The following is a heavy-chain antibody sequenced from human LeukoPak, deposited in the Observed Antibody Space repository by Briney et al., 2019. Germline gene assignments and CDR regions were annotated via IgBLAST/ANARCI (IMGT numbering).Heavy chain of an antibody. D-gene: IGHD3-22*01. Sequence: ASVKVSCKASGYTFTSYGISWVRQAPGQGLEWMGGIIPIFGTANYAQKFQGRVTITADESTSTAYMELSSLRSEDTAVYYCARASTISDSSGYSYYYYMDVWGKGTTVTVSS. V-gene: IGHV1-69*13. CDR1: GYTFTSYG. CDR3: ARASTISDSSGYSYYYYMDV. J-gene: IGHJ6*03. CDR2: IIPIFGTA.